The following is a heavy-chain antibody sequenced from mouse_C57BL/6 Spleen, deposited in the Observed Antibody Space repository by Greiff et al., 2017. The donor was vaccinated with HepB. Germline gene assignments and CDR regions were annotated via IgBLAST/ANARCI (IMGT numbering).Heavy chain of an antibody. Sequence: QVQLQQPGAELVRPGSSVKLSCKASGYTFTSYWMQWVKQRPGQGLEWIGEIDPSDSYTNYNQKFKGKATLTVDTSSSTAYMQLSSLTSEDSAVYYCARSGVTTVVARYAMDYWGQGTSVTVSS. V-gene: IGHV1-50*01. CDR3: ARSGVTTVVARYAMDY. CDR2: IDPSDSYT. J-gene: IGHJ4*01. D-gene: IGHD1-1*01. CDR1: GYTFTSYW.